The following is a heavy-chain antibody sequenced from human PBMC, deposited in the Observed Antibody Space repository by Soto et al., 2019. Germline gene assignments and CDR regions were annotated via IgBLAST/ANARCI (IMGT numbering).Heavy chain of an antibody. CDR3: AHRPSYCSCGSCYSGFDY. V-gene: IGHV2-5*02. CDR2: IYWDDDK. J-gene: IGHJ4*02. D-gene: IGHD2-15*01. CDR1: GFSLSTSGVG. Sequence: QITLKESGPTLVKPTQTLTLTCTFSGFSLSTSGVGVGWIRQPPGKALEWLALIYWDDDKRYSPSLKSRLTITKDTSKTQVVLTMTNMDPVDTATYYCAHRPSYCSCGSCYSGFDYWGQGTLVTVSS.